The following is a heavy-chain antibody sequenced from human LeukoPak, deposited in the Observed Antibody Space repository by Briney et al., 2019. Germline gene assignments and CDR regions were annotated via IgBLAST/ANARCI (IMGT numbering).Heavy chain of an antibody. CDR3: ARHFDIVVVPAAMHGFDY. J-gene: IGHJ4*02. CDR1: GYSFTSYW. V-gene: IGHV5-10-1*01. D-gene: IGHD2-2*01. Sequence: GESLKISCKGSGYSFTSYWISWVRQMPGKGLEWMGRFDPSDSYTNYSPSFQGHVTISADKSISTAYLQWSSLKASDTAMYYCARHFDIVVVPAAMHGFDYWGQGTLVTVSS. CDR2: FDPSDSYT.